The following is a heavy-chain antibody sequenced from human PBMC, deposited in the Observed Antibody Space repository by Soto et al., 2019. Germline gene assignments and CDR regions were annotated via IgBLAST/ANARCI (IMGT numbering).Heavy chain of an antibody. CDR2: INHSGST. CDR3: AREKPYSNSWYHDY. V-gene: IGHV4-34*01. Sequence: QVQLHQWGSELLKPSETLSLTCAVYGGSFSGYYWSWIRQPPGKGLEWIGEINHSGSTNYNPSLKSRVTISVDTSKNQFSLKLSSVTAADTAVYYCAREKPYSNSWYHDYWGQGTLVTVSS. CDR1: GGSFSGYY. D-gene: IGHD6-13*01. J-gene: IGHJ4*02.